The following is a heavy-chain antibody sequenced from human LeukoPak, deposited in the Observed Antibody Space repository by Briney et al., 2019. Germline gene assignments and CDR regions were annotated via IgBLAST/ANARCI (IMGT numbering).Heavy chain of an antibody. J-gene: IGHJ6*02. CDR1: GGSISSSNW. CDR3: ARLDGSRYGMDV. CDR2: IYYSGST. Sequence: PSGTLSLTCAVSGGSISSSNWWSWVRQPPGKGLEWIGYIYYSGSTNYNPSLKSRVTISVDTSKNQFSLKLSSVTAADTAVYYCARLDGSRYGMDVWGQGTTVTVSS. V-gene: IGHV4-4*02. D-gene: IGHD3-10*01.